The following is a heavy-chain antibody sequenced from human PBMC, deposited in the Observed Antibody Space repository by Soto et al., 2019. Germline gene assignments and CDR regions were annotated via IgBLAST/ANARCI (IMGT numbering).Heavy chain of an antibody. CDR2: IYGTGNT. D-gene: IGHD6-13*01. J-gene: IGHJ6*02. CDR1: GGSITSSFY. CDR3: RSSSRYSTDV. Sequence: QLQLQESGPGLVTPSETLSLSCTVSGGSITSSFYWGWIRQPPGKGLEWIGSIYGTGNTYYNPSLXXRVTISADTSKNQFSLNLISVTAADTAVYYCRSSSRYSTDVWGQGATVTVSS. V-gene: IGHV4-39*01.